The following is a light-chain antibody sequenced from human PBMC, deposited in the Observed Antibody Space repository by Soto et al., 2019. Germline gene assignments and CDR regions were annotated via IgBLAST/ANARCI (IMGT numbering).Light chain of an antibody. CDR1: SSNIGSNY. CDR3: GTWDNSLSVVV. Sequence: QSVLTQPPSVSAAPGQKVTISCSGSSSNIGSNYVCWYQQLPGSAPKLLIYDNDKRPSGIPDGLSGSKSRTSATLGITGLQTGDEADYYCGTWDNSLSVVVFGGGTKLTVL. J-gene: IGLJ2*01. CDR2: DND. V-gene: IGLV1-51*01.